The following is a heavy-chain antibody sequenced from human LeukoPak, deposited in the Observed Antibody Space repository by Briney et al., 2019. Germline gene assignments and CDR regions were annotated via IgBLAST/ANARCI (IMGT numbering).Heavy chain of an antibody. D-gene: IGHD6-19*01. CDR2: INHSGST. CDR1: GGSVSGDY. V-gene: IGHV4-34*01. Sequence: PSETLSLTCAVYGGSVSGDYWSWIRQPPGKGLEWIGEINHSGSTNYNPSLKSRVTISVDTSKNQFSLKLGSVTAADKAVYYCARGRSSGWTNYFDYWGQGTLVTVSS. CDR3: ARGRSSGWTNYFDY. J-gene: IGHJ4*02.